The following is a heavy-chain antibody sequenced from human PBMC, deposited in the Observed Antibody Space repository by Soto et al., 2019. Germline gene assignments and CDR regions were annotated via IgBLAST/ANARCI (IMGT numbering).Heavy chain of an antibody. V-gene: IGHV3-21*01. CDR2: ISSSSSYI. CDR1: GFTFSNYN. Sequence: EVQLVESGGGLVQPGGSLRLSCAASGFTFSNYNINWVRQAPGKGLEWVSSISSSSSYIYYADSVKGRFTISRDNAKNSLYLQMNSLRAEDTAVYYCARDCSGGSCYFDYWGQGTLVTVSS. J-gene: IGHJ4*02. D-gene: IGHD2-15*01. CDR3: ARDCSGGSCYFDY.